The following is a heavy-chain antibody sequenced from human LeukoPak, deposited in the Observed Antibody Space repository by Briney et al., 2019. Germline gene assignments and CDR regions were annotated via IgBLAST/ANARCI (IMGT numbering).Heavy chain of an antibody. V-gene: IGHV3-7*03. CDR3: ARDRDGYNSLDY. CDR2: TKPDGSAE. J-gene: IGHJ4*02. Sequence: PGGSLRLSCAASGFSFRNYWMGWVRQAPGKGLEWVANTKPDGSAEYYADSVRGRFTASRDNANNLLYLQMNRLRAEDTAVYFCARDRDGYNSLDYWGQGTLVTVSS. CDR1: GFSFRNYW. D-gene: IGHD5-24*01.